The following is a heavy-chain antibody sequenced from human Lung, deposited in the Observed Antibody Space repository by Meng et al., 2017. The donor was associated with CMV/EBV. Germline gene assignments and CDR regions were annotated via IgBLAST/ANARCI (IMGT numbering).Heavy chain of an antibody. CDR1: GYTFTGYY. D-gene: IGHD3-3*01. J-gene: IGHJ6*01. V-gene: IGHV1-2*02. CDR3: ARDLRPGTTIFGVRSVHYGMDV. CDR2: INPNSGTT. Sequence: ASVKVSCKASGYTFTGYYMHWVRQAPGQGLEWMGWINPNSGTTNYAQKFQGRVTMTRDTSISTVYMELSRLRSDDTAVYYCARDLRPGTTIFGVRSVHYGMDVWGQGTTVTVSS.